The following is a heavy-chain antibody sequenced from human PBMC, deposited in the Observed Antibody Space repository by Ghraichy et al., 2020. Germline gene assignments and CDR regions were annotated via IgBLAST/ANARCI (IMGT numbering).Heavy chain of an antibody. CDR2: ITSSSGNV. CDR3: ATRSVTTYNYLDS. D-gene: IGHD4-17*01. J-gene: IGHJ4*02. Sequence: RGSLRLSCAASGFTFSSYSMNWVRQAPGKGLEWISYITSSSGNVYYADSVKDRFTISRDNAKSSLYLEMNSLRDEDTAIYYCATRSVTTYNYLDSWGQGTLVTVSS. CDR1: GFTFSSYS. V-gene: IGHV3-48*02.